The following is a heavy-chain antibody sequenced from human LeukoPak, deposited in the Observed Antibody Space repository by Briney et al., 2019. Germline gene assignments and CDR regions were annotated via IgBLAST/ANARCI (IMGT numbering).Heavy chain of an antibody. Sequence: GSSVKVSCKASGGTFSSYAISWVRQAPGQGLEWMGRIIPILGIANYAQKFQGRVTITADKSTSTAYMELSSLRSEDTAVYYCARVGVVEMATSTPVYAFDIWGQGTMVTVSS. CDR2: IIPILGIA. D-gene: IGHD5-24*01. J-gene: IGHJ3*02. V-gene: IGHV1-69*04. CDR3: ARVGVVEMATSTPVYAFDI. CDR1: GGTFSSYA.